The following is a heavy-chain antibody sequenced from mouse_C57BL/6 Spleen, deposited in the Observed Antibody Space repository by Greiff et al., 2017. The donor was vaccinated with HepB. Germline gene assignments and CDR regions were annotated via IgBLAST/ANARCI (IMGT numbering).Heavy chain of an antibody. D-gene: IGHD2-2*01. CDR3: ARHGSTMVTTGAMDY. Sequence: VQRVESGPGLVAPSQSLSITCTVSGFSLTSYGVHWVRQPPGKGLEWLVVIWSDGSTTYNSALKSRLSISKDNSKSQVFLKMNSLQTDDTAMYYCARHGSTMVTTGAMDYWGQGTSVTVSS. CDR2: IWSDGST. J-gene: IGHJ4*01. V-gene: IGHV2-6-1*01. CDR1: GFSLTSYG.